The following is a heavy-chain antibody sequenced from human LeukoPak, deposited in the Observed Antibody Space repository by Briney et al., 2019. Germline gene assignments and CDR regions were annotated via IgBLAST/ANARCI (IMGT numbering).Heavy chain of an antibody. CDR1: GDSITSDHY. Sequence: SETLSLTCTVSGDSITSDHYWTWIRQPPGKGLEWISYIYHSGNTYYNPSLRSRVTMSVATSKNQFSLNLTSVTAADTAVYYCARGEDGTGDYRPTYFDSWGQGTLVTVSS. CDR2: IYHSGNT. CDR3: ARGEDGTGDYRPTYFDS. J-gene: IGHJ4*02. D-gene: IGHD4-17*01. V-gene: IGHV4-38-2*02.